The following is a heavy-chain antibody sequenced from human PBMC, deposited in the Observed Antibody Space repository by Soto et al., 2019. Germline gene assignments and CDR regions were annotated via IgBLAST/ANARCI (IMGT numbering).Heavy chain of an antibody. J-gene: IGHJ5*02. D-gene: IGHD2-21*01. Sequence: GGSLRLSCAASGFTFSTAWMTWVRQAPGKGLEWVGRIRSNTDGGTTDYAAPVKGRFTISRDDSQNTLYLQMNSLETEDTAVYYCTRAHCGADCHGLNWFDPWGRGTLVTVSS. CDR1: GFTFSTAW. CDR3: TRAHCGADCHGLNWFDP. CDR2: IRSNTDGGTT. V-gene: IGHV3-15*01.